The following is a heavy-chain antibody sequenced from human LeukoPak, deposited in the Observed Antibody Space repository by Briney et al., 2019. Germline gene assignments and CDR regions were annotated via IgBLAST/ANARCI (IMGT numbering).Heavy chain of an antibody. CDR3: ARRRPSTMIVVINNWFDP. J-gene: IGHJ5*02. D-gene: IGHD3-22*01. CDR2: INHSGST. Sequence: PSETLSLTCAVYGGSFSGYYWSWIRQPPGKGLEWIGEINHSGSTNYNPSLKSRVTISVDTSKNQFSLKLSSVTAADTAVYYCARRRPSTMIVVINNWFDPWGQGTLVTVSS. V-gene: IGHV4-34*01. CDR1: GGSFSGYY.